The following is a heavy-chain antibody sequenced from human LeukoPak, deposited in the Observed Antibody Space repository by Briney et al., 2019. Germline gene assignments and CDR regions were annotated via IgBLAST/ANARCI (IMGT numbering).Heavy chain of an antibody. V-gene: IGHV3-30*02. CDR2: IRYDGSNK. D-gene: IGHD4-17*01. CDR1: GFTFSSYG. CDR3: AKEPRAVTRWGAFDI. J-gene: IGHJ3*02. Sequence: GGSLRLSCAASGFTFSSYGMHWVRQAPGKGLEWVAFIRYDGSNKYYADSVKGRFTISRDNSKNTLYLQMNSLRAEDTAVYYCAKEPRAVTRWGAFDIWGPGTMVTVSS.